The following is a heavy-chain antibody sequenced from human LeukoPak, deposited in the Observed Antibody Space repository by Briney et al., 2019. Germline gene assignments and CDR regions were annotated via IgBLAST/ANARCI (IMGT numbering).Heavy chain of an antibody. CDR3: ARANTGGDYVRGYYYYGMDV. J-gene: IGHJ6*02. CDR1: GYTFTSYD. V-gene: IGHV1-8*01. CDR2: MNPNSGNT. Sequence: ASVKVSCKASGYTFTSYDINWVRQATGRGLEWMGWMNPNSGNTGYAQKFQGRVTMTRNTSISTAYMELSSLRSEDTAVYYCARANTGGDYVRGYYYYGMDVWGQGTTVTVSS. D-gene: IGHD4-17*01.